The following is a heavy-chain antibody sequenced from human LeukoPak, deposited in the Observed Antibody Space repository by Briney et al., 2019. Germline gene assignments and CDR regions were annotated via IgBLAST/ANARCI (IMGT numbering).Heavy chain of an antibody. V-gene: IGHV3-66*01. CDR2: IYSGDST. CDR1: GFTVSSNY. CDR3: TRVGEDDTFDL. D-gene: IGHD3-16*01. Sequence: TGGSLRLSCAASGFTVSSNYMSWVRQGPGKGLEWVSFIYSGDSTYYADSVKGRFTISRDNSKNTLYLQMNSLRAEDTAVYYCTRVGEDDTFDLWGQGTMVTVSS. J-gene: IGHJ3*01.